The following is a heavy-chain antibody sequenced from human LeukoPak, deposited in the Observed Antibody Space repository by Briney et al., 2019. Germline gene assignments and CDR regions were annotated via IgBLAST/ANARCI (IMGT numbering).Heavy chain of an antibody. D-gene: IGHD1-26*01. J-gene: IGHJ3*02. CDR3: AHRVGPTMDDAFDI. V-gene: IGHV7-4-1*02. CDR2: INTNTGNP. Sequence: ASVKVSCKASGYTFTSYAMNWVRQAPGQGLEWMGWINTNTGNPTYAQGFTGRFVFSLDTSVSTAYLQISSLKAEDTAVYYCAHRVGPTMDDAFDIWGQGTMVTVSS. CDR1: GYTFTSYA.